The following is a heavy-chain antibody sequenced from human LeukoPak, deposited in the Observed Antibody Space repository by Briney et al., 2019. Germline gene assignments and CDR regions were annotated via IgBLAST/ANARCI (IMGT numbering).Heavy chain of an antibody. CDR3: ARLTETAPNYYFGVDV. Sequence: GGSLRLSCSTPGFNLISYAIHRVRQVPGKGLQWGALISYDGVSKYYSDSVKGRFNISRDNSKNTLYLQMEYLRGEDTAICYCARLTETAPNYYFGVDVWGQGTTVTVSS. CDR2: ISYDGVSK. CDR1: GFNLISYA. J-gene: IGHJ6*02. V-gene: IGHV3-30-3*01. D-gene: IGHD5-18*01.